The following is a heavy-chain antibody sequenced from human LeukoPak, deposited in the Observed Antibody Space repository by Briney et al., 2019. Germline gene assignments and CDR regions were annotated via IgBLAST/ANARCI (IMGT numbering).Heavy chain of an antibody. Sequence: PSETLSLTCTVSGGSISSGSYYWSWIRQPAGKGLEWIGRIYTSGSTNYNPSLKSRVTISVDTSKNQFSLKLSSVTVADTAVYYCARDRYRGRLDYYYYYMDVWGKGTTVTVSS. V-gene: IGHV4-61*02. J-gene: IGHJ6*03. CDR1: GGSISSGSYY. CDR2: IYTSGST. D-gene: IGHD3-16*01. CDR3: ARDRYRGRLDYYYYYMDV.